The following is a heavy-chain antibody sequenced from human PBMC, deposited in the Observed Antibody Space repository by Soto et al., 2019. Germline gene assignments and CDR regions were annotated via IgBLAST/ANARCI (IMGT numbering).Heavy chain of an antibody. J-gene: IGHJ5*02. CDR1: GCTFTSND. V-gene: IGHV1-8*01. CDR2: MDHNSGNT. Sequence: QVQLVQSGAEVKKPGASVKVSCKAPGCTFTSNDINWVRQATGKGLEWMGWMDHNSGNTGYAQKFQGRVTMTRNTSISTAYMELSSLRSEHTAVYYCARSGQFANWFDPWGQGTLVTVSS. D-gene: IGHD3-16*01. CDR3: ARSGQFANWFDP.